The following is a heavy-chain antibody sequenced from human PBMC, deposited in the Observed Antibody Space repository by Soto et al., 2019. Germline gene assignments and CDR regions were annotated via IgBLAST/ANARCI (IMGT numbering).Heavy chain of an antibody. CDR2: LWHDGSKT. CDR3: ARDLSSVTYTFDF. J-gene: IGHJ4*02. CDR1: GFPFSNYG. D-gene: IGHD3-22*01. V-gene: IGHV3-33*01. Sequence: QVQLVESGGGVVQPGGSLRISCAASGFPFSNYGMHWVRQTPGKGLEWVAVLWHDGSKTYYADSVRDRFTISRDISKNTLYLEMSSLKVEDTAVYYCARDLSSVTYTFDFRGQGTLVIVSS.